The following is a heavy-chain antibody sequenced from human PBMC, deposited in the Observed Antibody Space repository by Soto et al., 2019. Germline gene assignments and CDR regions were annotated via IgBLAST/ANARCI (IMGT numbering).Heavy chain of an antibody. Sequence: QVQLQESGPGLVKPSQTLSLTCTVSGGSISSGGYYWSWIRQHPGKGLEWIGYIYYSGSTYYNPSLKRRVTISVDTSKNQCSLKLSSVTAADTAVYYCARALGYCSGGSCYGFGDNWFDPWGQGTLVTVSS. D-gene: IGHD2-15*01. V-gene: IGHV4-31*03. CDR2: IYYSGST. CDR3: ARALGYCSGGSCYGFGDNWFDP. CDR1: GGSISSGGYY. J-gene: IGHJ5*02.